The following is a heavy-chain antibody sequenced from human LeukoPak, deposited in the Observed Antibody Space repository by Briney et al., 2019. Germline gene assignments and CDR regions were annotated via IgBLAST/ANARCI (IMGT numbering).Heavy chain of an antibody. CDR1: GGTFSSYA. CDR2: IIPIFGTA. V-gene: IGHV1-69*13. CDR3: AREDMATIPFYFDY. J-gene: IGHJ4*02. D-gene: IGHD5-24*01. Sequence: SVKVSCKASGGTFSSYAIGWVRQAPGQGLEWMGGIIPIFGTANYAQKFQGRVTITADESTSTAYMELSSLRSEDTAVYYCAREDMATIPFYFDYWGQGTLVTVSS.